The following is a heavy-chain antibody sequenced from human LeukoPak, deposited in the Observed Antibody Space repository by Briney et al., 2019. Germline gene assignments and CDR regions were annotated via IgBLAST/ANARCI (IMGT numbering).Heavy chain of an antibody. J-gene: IGHJ3*02. D-gene: IGHD6-13*01. CDR1: GFTFSSDS. CDR3: ARDRLAAAGTKPSDAFDI. Sequence: GGSLRLSCAASGFTFSSDSMNWVRQAPGKGLEWVSSISSSSSYIYYADSVKGRFTISRDNAKNSLYLQMNSLRAEDTAVYYCARDRLAAAGTKPSDAFDIWGQGTMVTVSS. V-gene: IGHV3-21*01. CDR2: ISSSSSYI.